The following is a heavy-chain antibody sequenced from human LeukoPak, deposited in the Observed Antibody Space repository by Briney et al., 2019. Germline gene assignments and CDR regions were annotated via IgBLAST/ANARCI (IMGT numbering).Heavy chain of an antibody. CDR2: INPSGGST. V-gene: IGHV1-24*01. D-gene: IGHD3-10*01. Sequence: GASVKVSCKVSGYTLTELSMHWVRQAPGQGLEWMGIINPSGGSTSYAQKFQGRVTMTEDTSTDTAYMELSSLRSEDTAVYYCATLGRSRGLDIWGQGTMVTVSS. J-gene: IGHJ3*02. CDR3: ATLGRSRGLDI. CDR1: GYTLTELS.